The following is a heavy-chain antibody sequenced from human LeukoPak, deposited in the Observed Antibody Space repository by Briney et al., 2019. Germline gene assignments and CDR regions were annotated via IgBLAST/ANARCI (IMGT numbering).Heavy chain of an antibody. D-gene: IGHD1-20*01. Sequence: GGSLRLSCVASGFTFSTYGMSWVRQAPGKGLEWVSAISGSGGSTYYADSVKGRFTISRDNSKNTLYLQMNSLRAEDTAVYYCARRYNWKNYYYMDVWGKGTTVTVSS. CDR1: GFTFSTYG. CDR2: ISGSGGST. V-gene: IGHV3-23*01. J-gene: IGHJ6*03. CDR3: ARRYNWKNYYYMDV.